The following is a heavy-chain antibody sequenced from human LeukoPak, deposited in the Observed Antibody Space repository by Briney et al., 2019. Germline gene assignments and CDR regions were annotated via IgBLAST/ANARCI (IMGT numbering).Heavy chain of an antibody. CDR3: ARPKEGSNFYFYYMDV. J-gene: IGHJ6*03. CDR2: IIPLYGTA. V-gene: IGHV1-69*13. Sequence: GASVKVSCKASGGIFKSNSISWVRQAPGQGLEWVGGIIPLYGTANYAQKFRGRVSITADESAGTVYMELSSLGSEDTAVYYCARPKEGSNFYFYYMDVWGTGTTVTVSS. CDR1: GGIFKSNS.